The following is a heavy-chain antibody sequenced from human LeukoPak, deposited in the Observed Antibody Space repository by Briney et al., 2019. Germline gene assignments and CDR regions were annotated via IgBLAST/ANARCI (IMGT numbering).Heavy chain of an antibody. J-gene: IGHJ5*02. V-gene: IGHV1-2*02. D-gene: IGHD3-3*01. CDR1: GYTFTSYG. CDR2: INPNSGGT. CDR3: ARALFEWFDP. Sequence: GASVKVSCKASGYTFTSYGISWVRQAPGQGLEWMGWINPNSGGTNYAQKFQGRVTMTRDTSISTAYMELSRLRSDDTAMYYCARALFEWFDPWGQGTLVTVSS.